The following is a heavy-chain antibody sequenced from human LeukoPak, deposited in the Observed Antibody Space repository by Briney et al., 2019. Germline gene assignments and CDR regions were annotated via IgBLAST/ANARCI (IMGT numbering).Heavy chain of an antibody. CDR2: LYSGGTT. V-gene: IGHV3-23*03. CDR1: GFTFSSYA. CDR3: AKDRGYSYGSDAFDI. Sequence: GGSLRLSCAASGFTFSSYAMSWVRQAPGKGLEWVSVLYSGGTTYYADSVKGRFTISRDNSKNTLYLQMNSLRAEDTAVYYCAKDRGYSYGSDAFDIWGQGTMVTVSS. D-gene: IGHD5-18*01. J-gene: IGHJ3*02.